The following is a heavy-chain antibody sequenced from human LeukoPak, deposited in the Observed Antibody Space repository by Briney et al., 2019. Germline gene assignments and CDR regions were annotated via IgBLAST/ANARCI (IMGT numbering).Heavy chain of an antibody. V-gene: IGHV3-7*01. CDR3: ARDAGYGYDRFDY. D-gene: IGHD5-18*01. CDR1: GFIFSSYW. CDR2: IKEDGSDK. J-gene: IGHJ4*02. Sequence: PGGSLRLSCAASGFIFSSYWMAWVRQAPGKGLEWVANIKEDGSDKNYVDSVNGRFTISRDNAKNSLYLQMNSLRTEDTAVYYCARDAGYGYDRFDYWGQGTLVTVSS.